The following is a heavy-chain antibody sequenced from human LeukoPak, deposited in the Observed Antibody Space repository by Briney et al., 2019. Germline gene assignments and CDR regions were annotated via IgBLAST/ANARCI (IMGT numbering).Heavy chain of an antibody. V-gene: IGHV1-58*02. CDR3: ATDNVTAGTNTALGY. CDR2: IVVGSGNT. D-gene: IGHD1-1*01. CDR1: GFTFTNSA. J-gene: IGHJ4*02. Sequence: SVTVSCKASGFTFTNSAMQWVRQARGQGLEWIGWIVVGSGNTNYAQKFQERVTINRDMSTSTAYMELSSLRSEATAVYYCATDNVTAGTNTALGYWGQGTLVTVSS.